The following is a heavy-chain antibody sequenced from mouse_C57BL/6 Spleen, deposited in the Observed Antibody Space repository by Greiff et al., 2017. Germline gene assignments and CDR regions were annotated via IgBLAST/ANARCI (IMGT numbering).Heavy chain of an antibody. V-gene: IGHV6-6*01. CDR1: GFTFSDAW. CDR2: IRNKANNHAT. D-gene: IGHD1-1*01. Sequence: EVQGVESGGGLVQPGGSMKLSCAASGFTFSDAWMDWVRQSPEKGLEWVAEIRNKANNHATYDAESVKGRFTISRDDSKSSVYLQMNSLRAEDTGIYYCTRYYYGSPWYFDVWGTGTTVTVSS. CDR3: TRYYYGSPWYFDV. J-gene: IGHJ1*03.